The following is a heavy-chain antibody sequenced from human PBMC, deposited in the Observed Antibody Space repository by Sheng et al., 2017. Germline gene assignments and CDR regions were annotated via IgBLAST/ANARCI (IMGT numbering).Heavy chain of an antibody. Sequence: QVQLQQWGAGLLKPSETLSLTCAVYGGSFSGYYWSWIRQPPGKWLEWIGEINHSGSTNYNPSLKSRVTISVDTSKNQFSLKLSSVTAADTAVYYCASGAAAGTSDAFDIWGQGTMVT. D-gene: IGHD6-13*01. J-gene: IGHJ3*02. CDR3: ASGAAAGTSDAFDI. V-gene: IGHV4-34*01. CDR2: INHSGST. CDR1: GGSFSGYY.